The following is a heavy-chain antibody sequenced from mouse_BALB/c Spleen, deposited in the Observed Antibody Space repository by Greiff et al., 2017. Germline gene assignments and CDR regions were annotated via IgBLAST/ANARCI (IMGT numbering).Heavy chain of an antibody. J-gene: IGHJ2*01. CDR1: GYSFTDYN. CDR3: AREGGNYNFFDY. CDR2: IDPYNGGT. D-gene: IGHD2-1*01. V-gene: IGHV1S135*01. Sequence: EVQLQQSGPELVKPGASVKVSCKASGYSFTDYNMYWVKQSHGKSLEWIGYIDPYNGGTSYNQKFKGKATLTADKSSSTAYMQLSSLTSVDSAVYFCAREGGNYNFFDYWGQGTTLTVSS.